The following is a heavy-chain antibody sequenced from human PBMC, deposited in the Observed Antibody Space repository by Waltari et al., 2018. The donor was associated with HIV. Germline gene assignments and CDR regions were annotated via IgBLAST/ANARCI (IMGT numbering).Heavy chain of an antibody. J-gene: IGHJ3*02. CDR3: ARDSLYSDSSGYYFRPFDM. CDR2: ISFDGSSA. D-gene: IGHD3-22*01. Sequence: QDQLVESGGGVVQPGGSLRLSCAASGLPFSRYPMHWVRQAPGKGLEWVAVISFDGSSAYYADSVKGRFTISKDNPKNTLYLQMKSLITEDTAVYFCARDSLYSDSSGYYFRPFDMWGQGTMVTVSS. V-gene: IGHV3-30-3*01. CDR1: GLPFSRYP.